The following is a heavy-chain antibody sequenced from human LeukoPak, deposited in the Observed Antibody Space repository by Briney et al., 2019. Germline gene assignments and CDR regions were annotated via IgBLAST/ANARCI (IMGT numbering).Heavy chain of an antibody. V-gene: IGHV1-69*05. CDR3: ARGRFLEWLLLGWFDP. Sequence: SVKVSCKASGGTFSSYAISWVRQAPGQGPEWMGGIIPIFGTANYAQKFQGRVTITTDESTSTAYMELSSLRSEDTAVYYCARGRFLEWLLLGWFDPWGQGTLVTVSS. CDR2: IIPIFGTA. J-gene: IGHJ5*02. CDR1: GGTFSSYA. D-gene: IGHD3-3*01.